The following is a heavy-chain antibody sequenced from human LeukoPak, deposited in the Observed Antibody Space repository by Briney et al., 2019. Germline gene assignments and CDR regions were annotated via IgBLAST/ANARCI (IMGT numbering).Heavy chain of an antibody. D-gene: IGHD6-13*01. CDR3: ARVQQLGRDFDY. CDR1: GYTFTGYY. V-gene: IGHV1-2*06. J-gene: IGHJ4*02. Sequence: GASVKVSCKASGYTFTGYYMHWVRQAPGQGLEWMGRINPDSGGTNYAQKFQGRVTMTRDTPISTAYMELSRLRSDDTAVYYCARVQQLGRDFDYWGQGTLVTVSS. CDR2: INPDSGGT.